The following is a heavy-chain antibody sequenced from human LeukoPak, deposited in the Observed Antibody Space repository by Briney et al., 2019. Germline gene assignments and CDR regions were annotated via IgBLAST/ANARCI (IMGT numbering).Heavy chain of an antibody. CDR2: IYYSGST. D-gene: IGHD2-15*01. J-gene: IGHJ4*02. CDR1: GGSISSSDYY. V-gene: IGHV4-39*01. CDR3: ARLCSGDGCYHRDY. Sequence: SETLSLTCTVSGGSISSSDYYWGWIRQPPGKGLEWIGNIYYSGSTYLNPSLKSRITISVDTSKNQFSLKMSSVTAADTALYYCARLCSGDGCYHRDYWGQGTLVTVSS.